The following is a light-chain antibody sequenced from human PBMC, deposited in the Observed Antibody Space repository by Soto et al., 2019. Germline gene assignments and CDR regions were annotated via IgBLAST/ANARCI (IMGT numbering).Light chain of an antibody. CDR3: SSYAGSNNYVL. CDR2: EVN. Sequence: QSALTQPPSASGSPRRSVTISCTGSSSDVGGYEYVSWFQHHPGKAPKLLIFEVNKRPSGVPDRFSGSKSGNTASLTISGLQAEDEADYFCSSYAGSNNYVLFGGGTKLTVL. CDR1: SSDVGGYEY. J-gene: IGLJ2*01. V-gene: IGLV2-8*01.